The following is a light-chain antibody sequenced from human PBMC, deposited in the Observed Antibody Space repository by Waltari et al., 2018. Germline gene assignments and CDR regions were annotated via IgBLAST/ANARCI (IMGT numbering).Light chain of an antibody. CDR3: CSYAGSYTWV. CDR2: DDN. V-gene: IGLV2-23*01. J-gene: IGLJ3*02. CDR1: SSDVGHYNL. Sequence: QSALTQPASVSGSPGQSITISCTGTSSDVGHYNLVSWYQQYTGKAPKVMIYDDNRRPSGVSDRFSGSKSGNTASLTISGVQAEDEADYYCCSYAGSYTWVFGGGTKLTVL.